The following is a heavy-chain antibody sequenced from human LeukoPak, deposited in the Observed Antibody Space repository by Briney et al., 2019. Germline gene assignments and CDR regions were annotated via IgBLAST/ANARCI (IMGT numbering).Heavy chain of an antibody. Sequence: GGSLRLSCAASGFSISNSALSWVRQAPGKGLEWVSLIVASSGSTFYADSVKGRFTISRDSSKNTLYLQMNSLRAEDMAVYYCAKGAYDYIEMGYFDYWGQGTLVTVSS. V-gene: IGHV3-23*01. CDR3: AKGAYDYIEMGYFDY. J-gene: IGHJ4*02. CDR2: IVASSGST. D-gene: IGHD5-12*01. CDR1: GFSISNSA.